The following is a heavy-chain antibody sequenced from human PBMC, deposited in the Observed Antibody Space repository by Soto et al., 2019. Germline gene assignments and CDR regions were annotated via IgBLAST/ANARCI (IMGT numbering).Heavy chain of an antibody. CDR1: GGSFSGYY. Sequence: SETLSLTCAVYGGSFSGYYWSWIRQPPGKGLEWMGEINHSGSTNYNPSLKSRVTISVDTSKNQFSLKLSSVTAADTAVYYCAGGITMVRGVIIQPHAFDIWGQGTMVT. CDR3: AGGITMVRGVIIQPHAFDI. D-gene: IGHD3-10*01. J-gene: IGHJ3*02. CDR2: INHSGST. V-gene: IGHV4-34*01.